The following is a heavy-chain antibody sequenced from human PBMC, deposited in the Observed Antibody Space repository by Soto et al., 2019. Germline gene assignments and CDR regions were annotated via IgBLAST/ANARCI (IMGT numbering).Heavy chain of an antibody. CDR3: AKNQERELPRVIDF. Sequence: GGSLRLSCATSGLTFSNYAMSWVRQAPGGGLEWVSSMSGSSSTTYYADSVKGRFTISRDRSKNTLYLQMSSLRAEDTALYYCAKNQERELPRVIDFWGQGTLVTVSS. V-gene: IGHV3-23*01. CDR2: MSGSSSTT. D-gene: IGHD1-7*01. J-gene: IGHJ4*02. CDR1: GLTFSNYA.